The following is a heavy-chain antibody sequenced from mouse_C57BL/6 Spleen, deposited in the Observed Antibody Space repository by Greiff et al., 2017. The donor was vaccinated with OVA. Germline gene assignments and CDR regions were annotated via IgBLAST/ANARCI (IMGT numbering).Heavy chain of an antibody. D-gene: IGHD1-1*02. CDR3: ARRVGGY. Sequence: QVQLQQPGAELVKPGASVKLSCKASGYTFTSYWMQWVKQRPGQGLEWIGEIDPSDSYTNYNQKFKGKATLTVDTSSSTAYMQLSGLTSEDSAVYYCARRVGGYWGQGTTLTVSS. J-gene: IGHJ2*01. V-gene: IGHV1-50*01. CDR1: GYTFTSYW. CDR2: IDPSDSYT.